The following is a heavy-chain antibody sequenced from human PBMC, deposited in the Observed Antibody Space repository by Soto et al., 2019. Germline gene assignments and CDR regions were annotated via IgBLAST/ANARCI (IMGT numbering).Heavy chain of an antibody. CDR2: ISGSGGST. CDR1: GFTFSSYA. CDR3: PIRGSGGYYDY. J-gene: IGHJ4*02. Sequence: EVQLLESGGGLVQPGGSLRLSCAASGFTFSSYAMRWVSQAPVKGLEWVSAISGSGGSTYYADSVKGRFIISRDNAMRPLYVDRYSLIFEDPAVYYCPIRGSGGYYDYWGEGTLVIVCS. D-gene: IGHD6-19*01. V-gene: IGHV3-23*01.